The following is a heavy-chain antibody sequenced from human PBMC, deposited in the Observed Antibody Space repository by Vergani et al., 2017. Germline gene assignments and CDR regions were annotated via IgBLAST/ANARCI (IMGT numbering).Heavy chain of an antibody. CDR1: GFDFSSYI. CDR3: AREYRSTSGRAFDF. Sequence: QLVESGGGWVQPGGSLRLSCVVSGFDFSSYIMNWVRQAPGKGLEWVSFVSTGTKSQSYAESVKGRFTISRNSAKNSLYLKMDSLRAEDTAVYYCAREYRSTSGRAFDFWGQGTKVTVSS. V-gene: IGHV3-48*01. CDR2: VSTGTKSQ. J-gene: IGHJ3*01. D-gene: IGHD6-6*01.